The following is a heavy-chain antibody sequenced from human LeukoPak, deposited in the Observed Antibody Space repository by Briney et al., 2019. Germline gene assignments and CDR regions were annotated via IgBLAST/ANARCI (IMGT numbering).Heavy chain of an antibody. D-gene: IGHD5-18*01. CDR3: ARGSLGYSYVSYYYSYYMDV. CDR2: IYYSGST. CDR1: GGSISSYY. J-gene: IGHJ6*03. V-gene: IGHV4-59*01. Sequence: SETLSLTCTVSGGSISSYYWSWIRQPPAKGLEWIGYIYYSGSTNYNPSLKSRVTISVDTSKNQFSLKLSSVTAADTAVYYCARGSLGYSYVSYYYSYYMDVWGKGTTVTVSS.